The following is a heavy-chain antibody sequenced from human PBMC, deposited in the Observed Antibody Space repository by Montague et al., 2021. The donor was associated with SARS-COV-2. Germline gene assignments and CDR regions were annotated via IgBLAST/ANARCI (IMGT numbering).Heavy chain of an antibody. CDR3: ARVVLGVSACDY. J-gene: IGHJ4*02. CDR2: ICNNGIDI. V-gene: IGHV3-11*01. CDR1: GFTLSDYY. D-gene: IGHD6-6*01. Sequence: SLRLSCAASGFTLSDYYMRWIRQAPGKGLEWVAYICNNGIDINYADSVKGRFTISRDIAKNTLYLQMDSLRAEDTAVYYCARVVLGVSACDYWGQGTMVTVSS.